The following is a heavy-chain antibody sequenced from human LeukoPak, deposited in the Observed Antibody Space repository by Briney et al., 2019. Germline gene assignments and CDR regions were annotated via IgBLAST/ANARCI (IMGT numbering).Heavy chain of an antibody. CDR3: ARANLHYYDSSGYYQPRPYFDY. D-gene: IGHD3-22*01. J-gene: IGHJ4*02. CDR2: IYHSGST. CDR1: GYSISSGYY. Sequence: SETLSLTCAVSGYSISSGYYLGWIRQPPGKGLEWIGSIYHSGSTYYNPSLTSRVTISVDTSKNQFSLKLSSVTAADTAVYYCARANLHYYDSSGYYQPRPYFDYWGQGTLVTVSS. V-gene: IGHV4-38-2*01.